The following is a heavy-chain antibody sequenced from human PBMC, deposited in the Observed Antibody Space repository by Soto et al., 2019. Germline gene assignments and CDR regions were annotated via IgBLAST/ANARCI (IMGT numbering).Heavy chain of an antibody. D-gene: IGHD3-22*01. CDR1: GFTFSSYG. CDR3: ARGGYYDSSGYYYEKDY. J-gene: IGHJ4*02. Sequence: SGGGVVQPGRSLRLSCAASGFTFSSYGMHWVRQAPGKGLEWVAVIWYDGSNKYYADSVKGRFTISRDNSKNTLYLQMNSLRAEDTAVYYCARGGYYDSSGYYYEKDYWGQGTLVTVSS. V-gene: IGHV3-33*01. CDR2: IWYDGSNK.